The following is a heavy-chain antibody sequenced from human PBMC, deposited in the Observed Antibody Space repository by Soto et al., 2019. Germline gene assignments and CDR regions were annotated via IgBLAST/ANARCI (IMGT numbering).Heavy chain of an antibody. J-gene: IGHJ4*02. D-gene: IGHD3-3*01. CDR1: GFTFSTYA. Sequence: QVQLVESGGGVVQPGRSLRLSCAASGFTFSTYAMHWVRQAPGKGLEWVAVISYDGSNKYYADSVKGRFTISRDNSKNTLYLHMNSLRAEDTAVYYCARDKRDLRFLEWSYYFGYWGQGTLVTVSS. V-gene: IGHV3-30-3*01. CDR2: ISYDGSNK. CDR3: ARDKRDLRFLEWSYYFGY.